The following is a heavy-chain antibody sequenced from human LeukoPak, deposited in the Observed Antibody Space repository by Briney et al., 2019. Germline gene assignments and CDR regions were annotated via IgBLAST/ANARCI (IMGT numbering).Heavy chain of an antibody. J-gene: IGHJ6*03. CDR3: ARWGLVAPGTYYYYYMDV. D-gene: IGHD2-2*01. V-gene: IGHV1-18*01. CDR2: INAFNGDT. CDR1: GYTFTNYG. Sequence: ASVKVSCKTSGYTFTNYGLAWVRQAPGQGLEWMGWINAFNGDTHYAQNFQGGVTMTTDTSTTTAYMEVRSLRSDDTAVYYCARWGLVAPGTYYYYYMDVWGKGTTVTVSS.